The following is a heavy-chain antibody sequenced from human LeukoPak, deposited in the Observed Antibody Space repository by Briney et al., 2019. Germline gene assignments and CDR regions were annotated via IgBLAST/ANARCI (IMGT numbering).Heavy chain of an antibody. CDR3: ARLRAADGPYDY. CDR1: GDSFSSYY. CDR2: VFYRGST. Sequence: SETLSLTCTVSGDSFSSYYWSWIRQPPGKGLEWIGYVFYRGSTKYNPTLQSRLTISVDTSNNQFSLKLRSVTAADTALYYRARLRAADGPYDYWGQGTMVTVSS. D-gene: IGHD6-13*01. J-gene: IGHJ4*03. V-gene: IGHV4-59*08.